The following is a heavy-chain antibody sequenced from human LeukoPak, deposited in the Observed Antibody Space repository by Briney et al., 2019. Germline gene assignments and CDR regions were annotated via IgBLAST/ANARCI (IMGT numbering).Heavy chain of an antibody. V-gene: IGHV4-34*01. CDR1: GGSFSGYV. CDR2: INHGGST. D-gene: IGHD3-22*01. J-gene: IGHJ3*02. Sequence: SETLSLTCGVYGGSFSGYVWSWIRQPPGKGLQWIGEINHGGSTTYNPSLKSQVTISLDTSRNQFSLKLTSVTAADTAVHYCAKTPVVTLSAFDIWGQGTLVTVSS. CDR3: AKTPVVTLSAFDI.